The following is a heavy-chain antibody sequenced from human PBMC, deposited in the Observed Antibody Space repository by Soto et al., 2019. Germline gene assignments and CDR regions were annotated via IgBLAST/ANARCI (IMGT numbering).Heavy chain of an antibody. CDR1: GGSISSSSYY. J-gene: IGHJ3*02. CDR3: ARFNSVVVAATPRDAFDI. V-gene: IGHV4-39*01. CDR2: IYYSGST. D-gene: IGHD2-15*01. Sequence: PSETLSLTCTVSGGSISSSSYYWGWIRQPPGKGLEWIGSIYYSGSTYYNPSLKSRVTISVDTSKNQFSLKLSSVTAADTAVYYCARFNSVVVAATPRDAFDIWGQGTMVTVSS.